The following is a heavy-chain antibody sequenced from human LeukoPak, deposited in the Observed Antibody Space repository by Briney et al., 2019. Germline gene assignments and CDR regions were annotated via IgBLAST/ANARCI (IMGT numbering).Heavy chain of an antibody. V-gene: IGHV3-21*01. Sequence: GGSLRLSCAASGFTFSSYSMNWVRQAPGKGLEWVSSISSSSSYIYYADSVKGRFTISRDNAKNSLYLQMSSLRAEDTAVYYCARDSSGWYLDYWGQGTLVTVSS. D-gene: IGHD6-19*01. J-gene: IGHJ4*02. CDR3: ARDSSGWYLDY. CDR2: ISSSSSYI. CDR1: GFTFSSYS.